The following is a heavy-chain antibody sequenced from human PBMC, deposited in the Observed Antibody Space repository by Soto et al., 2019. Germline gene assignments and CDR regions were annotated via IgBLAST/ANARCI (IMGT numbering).Heavy chain of an antibody. D-gene: IGHD2-15*01. CDR3: ARMASFYCSGGSCYPTYGMDV. J-gene: IGHJ6*02. CDR1: GFTFSSYA. Sequence: ESGGGVVQPGRSLRLSCAASGFTFSSYAMHWVRQAPGKGLEWVAVISSDGSNKYYADSVKGRFTISRDNSKNTLYLQMNSLRAEDTAVYYCARMASFYCSGGSCYPTYGMDVWCQGTTVTVSS. V-gene: IGHV3-30-3*01. CDR2: ISSDGSNK.